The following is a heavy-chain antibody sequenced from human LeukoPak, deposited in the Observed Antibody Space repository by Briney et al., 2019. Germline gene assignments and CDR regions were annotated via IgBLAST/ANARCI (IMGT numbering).Heavy chain of an antibody. CDR1: GFTFSSYE. V-gene: IGHV3-48*03. Sequence: GGSLRLSCAASGFTFSSYEMNWVRQAPGKGLEWVSYISSSGSTIYYADSVKGRFTISRDNAKNLLFLQVSSLRAEDTAVYYCARDYAMMVDYWGQGTLVTVSS. D-gene: IGHD3-22*01. CDR3: ARDYAMMVDY. J-gene: IGHJ4*02. CDR2: ISSSGSTI.